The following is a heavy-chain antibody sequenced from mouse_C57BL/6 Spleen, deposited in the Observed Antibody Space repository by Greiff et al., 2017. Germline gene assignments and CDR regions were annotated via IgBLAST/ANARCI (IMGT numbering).Heavy chain of an antibody. Sequence: DVKLVESGGGLVKPGGSLKLSCAASGFTFSSYAMSWVRQTPEKRLEWVATISDGGSYTYYPDNVKGRFTISRDNAKNNLYLQMSHLKSEDTAMYYCARELLRPWYFDVWGTGTTVTVSS. J-gene: IGHJ1*03. V-gene: IGHV5-4*01. CDR2: ISDGGSYT. D-gene: IGHD1-1*01. CDR3: ARELLRPWYFDV. CDR1: GFTFSSYA.